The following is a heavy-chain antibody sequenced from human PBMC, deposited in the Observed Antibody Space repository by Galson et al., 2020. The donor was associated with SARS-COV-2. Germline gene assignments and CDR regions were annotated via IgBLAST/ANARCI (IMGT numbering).Heavy chain of an antibody. J-gene: IGHJ4*02. CDR2: ISGSGGST. CDR3: AKRFFDGSGSYRWGGNDY. D-gene: IGHD3-10*01. V-gene: IGHV3-23*01. Sequence: GESLKISCAASGFTFSSYAMSWVRQAPGKGLEWVSAISGSGGSTYYADSVKGRFTISRDNSKSTVYVQMNSLRAEDTAVYYCAKRFFDGSGSYRWGGNDYWGQGALVTVSS. CDR1: GFTFSSYA.